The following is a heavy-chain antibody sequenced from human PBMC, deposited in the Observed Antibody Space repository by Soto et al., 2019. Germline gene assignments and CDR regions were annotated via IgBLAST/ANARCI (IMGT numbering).Heavy chain of an antibody. J-gene: IGHJ4*02. D-gene: IGHD3-10*01. CDR3: ARDAMVRGLVPYYFDY. Sequence: QVQLVQSGAEVKKPGASVKVSCKTSGYTFTTFPIHWVRQAPGQSLEWMGWISAAYGTTKYSQNLQDRVTITRDTSASTVYMELSSLRSEDTALYYCARDAMVRGLVPYYFDYWGQGTLVTVSS. CDR2: ISAAYGTT. V-gene: IGHV1-3*01. CDR1: GYTFTTFP.